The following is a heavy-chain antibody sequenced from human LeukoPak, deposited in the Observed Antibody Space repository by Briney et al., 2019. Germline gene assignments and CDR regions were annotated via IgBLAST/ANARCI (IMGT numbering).Heavy chain of an antibody. Sequence: ASVKVSCKASGYTFTGYYMHWVRQAPGQGIEWMGWINPNSGGTNYAQKFQGRVTMTRGTSITTAYMELSRLRSDDTAVYYCARDTSGYDYFDYWGQGTLVTVSS. J-gene: IGHJ4*02. CDR1: GYTFTGYY. CDR2: INPNSGGT. V-gene: IGHV1-2*02. D-gene: IGHD5-12*01. CDR3: ARDTSGYDYFDY.